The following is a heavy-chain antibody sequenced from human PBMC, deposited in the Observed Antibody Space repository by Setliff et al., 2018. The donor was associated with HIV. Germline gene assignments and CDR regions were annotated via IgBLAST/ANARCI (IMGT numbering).Heavy chain of an antibody. CDR3: VRGANFYTPRKRIFDH. Sequence: SETLSLTCAVYGESFSPYYWNWIRQSPGKGLEWIGEISHSGSSNYSPSLESRLTISVDTSKNQASLKLNSVTAADSAVYYCVRGANFYTPRKRIFDHWGQGVLVTVSS. J-gene: IGHJ4*02. V-gene: IGHV4-34*01. CDR2: ISHSGSS. D-gene: IGHD3-3*01. CDR1: GESFSPYY.